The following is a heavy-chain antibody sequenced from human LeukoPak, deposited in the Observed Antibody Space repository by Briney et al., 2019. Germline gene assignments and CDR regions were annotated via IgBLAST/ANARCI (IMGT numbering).Heavy chain of an antibody. D-gene: IGHD5-18*01. J-gene: IGHJ4*02. CDR1: GITFSNYA. CDR3: AGRPTGYSSGYIH. CDR2: ISGSAHKI. Sequence: GGSLRLSCVASGITFSNYAVSWVRQAPEKGLDWVSVISGSAHKIRYADSVKGRFTISRDNSENIVYLQMNNLRVEDAAVYYCAGRPTGYSSGYIHWGQGTLVTVSS. V-gene: IGHV3-23*01.